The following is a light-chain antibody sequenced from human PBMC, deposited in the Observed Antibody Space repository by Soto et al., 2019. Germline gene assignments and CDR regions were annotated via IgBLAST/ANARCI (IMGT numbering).Light chain of an antibody. V-gene: IGKV1-39*01. CDR1: QSISSY. Sequence: DIQMTQSPPSLSSSIGDRVTITCRASQSISSYVNWYQQKPGKAPRLLIYGASILESGVPSRFSGSGSGTDFTLTISSVQPEDFATYYCQQSYGTLIFGQGTRLDLK. CDR3: QQSYGTLI. CDR2: GAS. J-gene: IGKJ5*01.